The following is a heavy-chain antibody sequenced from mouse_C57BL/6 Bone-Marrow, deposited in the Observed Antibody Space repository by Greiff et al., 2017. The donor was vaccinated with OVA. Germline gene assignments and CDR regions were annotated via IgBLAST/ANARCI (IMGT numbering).Heavy chain of an antibody. J-gene: IGHJ1*03. V-gene: IGHV5-17*01. D-gene: IGHD1-1*01. Sequence: EVKLQESGGGLVKPGGSLKLSCAASGFTFSDYGMHWVRQAPEKGLEWVAYISSGSSTIYYADTVKGRFTISRDNAKNTLFLQMTSLRSEDTAMYYCARGGYGSIHWYFDVWGTGTTVTVSS. CDR1: GFTFSDYG. CDR3: ARGGYGSIHWYFDV. CDR2: ISSGSSTI.